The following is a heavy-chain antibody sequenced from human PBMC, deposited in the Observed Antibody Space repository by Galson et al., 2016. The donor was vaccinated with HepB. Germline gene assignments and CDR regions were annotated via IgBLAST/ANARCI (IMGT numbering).Heavy chain of an antibody. Sequence: LRLSCAASGFAFRTYSMNWVRQPPGKGLEWIGNIYYSGSTHYNPSLKSRVTLSVDTSKNKFSLKLNSVTAADPAIYHCARDWGSGWFGPWGQGTLVIVSS. V-gene: IGHV4-31*02. CDR3: ARDWGSGWFGP. CDR2: IYYSGST. D-gene: IGHD7-27*01. J-gene: IGHJ5*02. CDR1: GFAFRTYS.